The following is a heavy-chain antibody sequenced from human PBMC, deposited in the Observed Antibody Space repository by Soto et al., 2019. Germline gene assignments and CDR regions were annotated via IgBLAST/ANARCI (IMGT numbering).Heavy chain of an antibody. Sequence: QVQLVPSGAEVKKPGASVRVSCRASGYTFTSYGIHWVRQAPGQRLEWLGWINAGNGDTKYSQTFEARITITRDTSASTVYMDLSGLRSEDTAVYYCSSSMGGWFDLWGQGTLVTVSS. V-gene: IGHV1-3*01. J-gene: IGHJ5*02. D-gene: IGHD2-15*01. CDR1: GYTFTSYG. CDR2: INAGNGDT. CDR3: SSSMGGWFDL.